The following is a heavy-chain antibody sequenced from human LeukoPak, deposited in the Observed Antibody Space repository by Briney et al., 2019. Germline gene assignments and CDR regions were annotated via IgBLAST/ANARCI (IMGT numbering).Heavy chain of an antibody. CDR2: INNDGSTT. CDR1: GFTFSSYW. CDR3: ARGTAGFDP. J-gene: IGHJ5*02. V-gene: IGHV3-74*01. Sequence: TGGSLRLSCAASGFTFSSYWMHWVRQAPGKGLMWVSHINNDGSTTTYADSVKGRFTVSRDNAKNTLYLQMNSLGAEDTALYYCARGTAGFDPWGQGTLVTVSS.